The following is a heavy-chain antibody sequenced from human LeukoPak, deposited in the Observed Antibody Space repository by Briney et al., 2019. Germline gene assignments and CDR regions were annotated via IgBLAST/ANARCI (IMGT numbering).Heavy chain of an antibody. CDR3: AKGDDFWSGYMTN. J-gene: IGHJ4*02. CDR1: GFTFNIYS. CDR2: IGSSGSTT. V-gene: IGHV3-48*04. Sequence: GGSLRLSCAASGFTFNIYSMNWVRQAPGKGLEWVSYIGSSGSTTDYADSVKGRFTISRDNAKNSLYLQMNSLRAEDMALYYCAKGDDFWSGYMTNWGQGTLVTVSS. D-gene: IGHD3-3*01.